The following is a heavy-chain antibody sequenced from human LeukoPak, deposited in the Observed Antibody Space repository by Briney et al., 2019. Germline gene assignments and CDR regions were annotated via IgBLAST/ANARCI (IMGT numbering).Heavy chain of an antibody. CDR2: ISYDGSNK. D-gene: IGHD3-10*01. CDR3: ARDKRGDLNLWSLDY. V-gene: IGHV3-30-3*01. J-gene: IGHJ4*02. Sequence: GGSLRLSCAVSGFTFSSYAMHWVRQAPGKGLEWVAVISYDGSNKYYADSVKGRFTVSRDNAKNSLFLQMNSLRPEDTAVYYCARDKRGDLNLWSLDYWGQGTLVTVSS. CDR1: GFTFSSYA.